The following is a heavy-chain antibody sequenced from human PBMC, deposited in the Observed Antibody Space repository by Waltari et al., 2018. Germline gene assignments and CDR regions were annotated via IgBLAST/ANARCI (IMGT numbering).Heavy chain of an antibody. CDR3: ARGGARGGEDY. CDR2: IYTSGST. V-gene: IGHV4-4*07. J-gene: IGHJ4*02. CDR1: GGSISSYY. Sequence: QVQLQESGPGLVKPSETLSLTCTVSGGSISSYYWSWIRQPAGKGREWIGRIYTSGSTNDNPSLKSRGTMSVETSKNQFSLKRSSVTAADTAVYYCARGGARGGEDYWGQGTLVTVSS. D-gene: IGHD3-16*01.